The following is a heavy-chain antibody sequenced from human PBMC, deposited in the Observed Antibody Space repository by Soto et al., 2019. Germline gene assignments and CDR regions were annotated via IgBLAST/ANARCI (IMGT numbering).Heavy chain of an antibody. CDR3: ATEADLNWFDP. CDR1: GYTLTELS. CDR2: FDPEDGET. Sequence: QVQLVQSGAEVKKPGASVKVSCKVSGYTLTELSMHWVRQAPGKGLEWMGGFDPEDGETIYAQKFQGRVTLTEDTPTEIAYTELSSLSSEDTAVCYCATEADLNWFDPWGQGTLVTVSS. J-gene: IGHJ5*02. V-gene: IGHV1-24*01.